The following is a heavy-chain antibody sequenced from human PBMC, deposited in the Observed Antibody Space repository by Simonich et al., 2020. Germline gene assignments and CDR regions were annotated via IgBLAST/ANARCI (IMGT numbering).Heavy chain of an antibody. CDR2: KSNDGSNK. V-gene: IGHV3-30*07. Sequence: QVQLVESGGGVVQPGRSLRLSCAASGFTFSSYAMHWVRQAPGKGLEWVEGKSNDGSNKDYADSVKVRFTISRYNSKNTLYLQMNSLRAEDTAGYYCARDRNWGWFDPWGQGTLVTVSS. CDR1: GFTFSSYA. D-gene: IGHD7-27*01. J-gene: IGHJ5*02. CDR3: ARDRNWGWFDP.